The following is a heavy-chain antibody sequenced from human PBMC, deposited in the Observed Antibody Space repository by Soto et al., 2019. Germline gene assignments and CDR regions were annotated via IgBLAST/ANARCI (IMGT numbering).Heavy chain of an antibody. V-gene: IGHV3-53*01. CDR3: ARTGTTSDGEDYYGMDV. D-gene: IGHD1-1*01. CDR2: IYSGGST. J-gene: IGHJ6*02. Sequence: HPVGSLRLSCAASGFTVSSNYMSWVRQAPGKGLEWVSVIYSGGSTYYADSVKGRFTISRDNSKNTLYLQMNSLRAEDTAVYYCARTGTTSDGEDYYGMDVWGQGTTVTVSS. CDR1: GFTVSSNY.